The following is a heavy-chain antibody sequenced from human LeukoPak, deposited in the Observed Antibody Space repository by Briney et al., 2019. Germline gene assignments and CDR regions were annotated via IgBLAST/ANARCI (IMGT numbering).Heavy chain of an antibody. CDR1: GFTFSSYG. Sequence: GRSLRLSCAASGFTFSSYGMLWVRHAPGKGLEWVAVIWYDGSNKDYVNSVQGRFTISRDNSKNKLYLQMNSLRAEDTAVYYCARGAYGSGTYHDFDIWGQGTMVTVSS. D-gene: IGHD3-10*01. CDR2: IWYDGSNK. J-gene: IGHJ3*02. V-gene: IGHV3-33*01. CDR3: ARGAYGSGTYHDFDI.